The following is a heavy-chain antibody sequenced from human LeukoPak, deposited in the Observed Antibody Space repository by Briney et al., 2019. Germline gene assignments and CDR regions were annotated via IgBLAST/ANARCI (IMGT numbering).Heavy chain of an antibody. V-gene: IGHV3-7*01. J-gene: IGHJ4*02. CDR1: GFVFNNYW. D-gene: IGHD6-6*01. Sequence: GGSLRLSCAASGFVFNNYWMTWVRQVPGKGLEWVATIKQDANEKYFVDSVRGRFTISRDNAQNSLNLQMDSLRAEDTAVYYCARRGGSSSRRSPIDYWGQGTLVTVSS. CDR3: ARRGGSSSRRSPIDY. CDR2: IKQDANEK.